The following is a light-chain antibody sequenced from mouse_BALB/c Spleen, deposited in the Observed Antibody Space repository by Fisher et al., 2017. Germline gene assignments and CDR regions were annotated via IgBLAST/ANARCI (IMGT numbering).Light chain of an antibody. CDR1: SSVSY. J-gene: IGKJ2*01. Sequence: IVLTQSTAIMSASPGEKVTMTCSASSSVSYMYWYQQKPGSSPRLLIYDTSNLASGVPVRFSGSGSGTSYSLTISRMEAEDAATYYCQQWSSYPHTFGGGTKLEIK. CDR2: DTS. CDR3: QQWSSYPHT. V-gene: IGKV4-55*01.